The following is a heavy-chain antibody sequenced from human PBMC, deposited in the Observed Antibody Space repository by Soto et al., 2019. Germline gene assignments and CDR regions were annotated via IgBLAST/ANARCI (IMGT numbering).Heavy chain of an antibody. CDR3: ASYRCRFGASYGIFDY. J-gene: IGHJ4*02. D-gene: IGHD1-26*01. V-gene: IGHV4-61*01. CDR1: GGSVSSGSYY. CDR2: IYYSGST. Sequence: SETLSLTCTVSGGSVSSGSYYWSWIRQPPGKGLEWIGYIYYSGSTNYNPSLKSRVTISVDTSKNQFSLKLSSVTAADTAVYYCASYRCRFGASYGIFDYWGQGTLVTFSS.